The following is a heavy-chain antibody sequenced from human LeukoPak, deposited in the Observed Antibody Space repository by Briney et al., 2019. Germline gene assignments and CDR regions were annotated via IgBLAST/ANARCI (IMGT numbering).Heavy chain of an antibody. Sequence: GGSLRLSCAASGFTVSSNYMSWVRQAPRKGVEWGSVIYRGGSTYYADSVKGRFSISRDNSKNTLYLQMNCLRAEDTAVYYCARGRQYSTGWYYFDYWGQGTLVTVSS. CDR3: ARGRQYSTGWYYFDY. CDR2: IYRGGST. V-gene: IGHV3-53*01. CDR1: GFTVSSNY. J-gene: IGHJ4*02. D-gene: IGHD6-19*01.